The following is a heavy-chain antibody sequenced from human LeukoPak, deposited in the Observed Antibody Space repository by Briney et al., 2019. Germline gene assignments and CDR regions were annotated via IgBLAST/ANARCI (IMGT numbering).Heavy chain of an antibody. Sequence: ASVKVSCKASGYTFTSYGISWVRQAPGQGLEWMGWISAYNGNTNYAQKLQGRVTMTTDTSTSTAYMELRSLRSDDTAVYYCARGAITMIVVAMGDWGQGTLVTVSS. D-gene: IGHD3-22*01. V-gene: IGHV1-18*01. CDR2: ISAYNGNT. CDR3: ARGAITMIVVAMGD. CDR1: GYTFTSYG. J-gene: IGHJ4*02.